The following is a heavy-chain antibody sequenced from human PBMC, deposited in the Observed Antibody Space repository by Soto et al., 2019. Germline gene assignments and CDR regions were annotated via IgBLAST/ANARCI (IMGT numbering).Heavy chain of an antibody. D-gene: IGHD3-16*01. CDR2: IYYSGST. CDR1: GGSISSGGYY. V-gene: IGHV4-31*03. CDR3: ARDVARGGNFDY. Sequence: QVQLQESGPGLVKPSQTLSLTCTVSGGSISSGGYYWSWILQHPGKGLEWIGYIYYSGSTYYNPSLTSRVTISVYTSKNQFSLKLSSVTAADTAVYYCARDVARGGNFDYWGQGTLVTVSS. J-gene: IGHJ4*02.